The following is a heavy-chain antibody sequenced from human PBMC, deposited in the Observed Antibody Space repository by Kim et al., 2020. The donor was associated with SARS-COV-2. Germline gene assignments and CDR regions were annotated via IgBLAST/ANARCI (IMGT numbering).Heavy chain of an antibody. J-gene: IGHJ4*02. CDR2: YCRRP. Sequence: YCRRPNSHPSHQSRVTLSVDTSQNQFSLKLSSVTAADTAVYYCARGFDYWGQGTLVTVSS. V-gene: IGHV4-59*09. CDR3: ARGFDY.